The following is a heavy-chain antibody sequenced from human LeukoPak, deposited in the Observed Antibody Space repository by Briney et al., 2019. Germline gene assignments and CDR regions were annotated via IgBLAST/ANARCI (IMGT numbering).Heavy chain of an antibody. D-gene: IGHD6-13*01. CDR3: ARDAGQQPHDY. CDR1: GFTFSSYW. V-gene: IGHV3-7*05. J-gene: IGHJ4*02. CDR2: IKQDGSEK. Sequence: GGSLRLSCAASGFTFSSYWMSWVRQTPGKGLEWVANIKQDGSEKYYVDSVKGRFTISRDNPKNSLYLQMGSLRAEDTAVYYCARDAGQQPHDYWGQGTLVTVSS.